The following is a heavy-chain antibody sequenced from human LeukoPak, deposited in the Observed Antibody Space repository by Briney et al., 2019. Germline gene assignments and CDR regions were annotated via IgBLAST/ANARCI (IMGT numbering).Heavy chain of an antibody. Sequence: PGGSLRLSCAASGFTFSDYGMHWVRQAPGKGLEWVAGASNDGSNEYYADSVKGRFTISRDNAKNSLSLRMNSLRSEDTAVYYCAKDRGRYYDILTGYDYWGQGTLVTVSS. J-gene: IGHJ4*02. V-gene: IGHV3-30*18. CDR1: GFTFSDYG. D-gene: IGHD3-9*01. CDR2: ASNDGSNE. CDR3: AKDRGRYYDILTGYDY.